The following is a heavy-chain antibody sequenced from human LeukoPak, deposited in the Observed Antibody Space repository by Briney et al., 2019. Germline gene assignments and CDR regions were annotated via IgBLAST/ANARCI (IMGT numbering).Heavy chain of an antibody. CDR2: ISGSGGST. D-gene: IGHD3-22*01. V-gene: IGHV3-23*01. Sequence: PGGSLRLSCAASGFTFSSYAMSWVRQAPGKGLEWVSAISGSGGSTYYADSVKGRFTISRDNSKNTLYLQMNSLRAEDTAVYYCAKMGANPMRYYYDSSGYYYRDYWGQGTLVTVSS. CDR1: GFTFSSYA. J-gene: IGHJ4*02. CDR3: AKMGANPMRYYYDSSGYYYRDY.